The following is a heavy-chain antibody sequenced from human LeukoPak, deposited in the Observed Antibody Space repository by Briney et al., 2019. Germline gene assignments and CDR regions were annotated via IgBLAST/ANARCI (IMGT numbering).Heavy chain of an antibody. Sequence: SETLSLTCTVSGGSISSGGYYWSWIRQPPGKGLEWIGEINHSGSTNYNPSLKSRVTISVDTSKNQFSLKLSSVTAADTAVYYCAREHHSDYDILTGYYRLDWFDPWGQGTLVTVSS. CDR1: GGSISSGGYY. D-gene: IGHD3-9*01. J-gene: IGHJ5*02. CDR3: AREHHSDYDILTGYYRLDWFDP. CDR2: INHSGST. V-gene: IGHV4-39*07.